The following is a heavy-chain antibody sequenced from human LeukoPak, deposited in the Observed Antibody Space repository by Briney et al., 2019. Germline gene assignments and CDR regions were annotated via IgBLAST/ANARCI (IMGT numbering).Heavy chain of an antibody. CDR1: GGSIRSYY. V-gene: IGHV4-59*12. D-gene: IGHD5-18*01. CDR2: IYYSGST. CDR3: ARTDSYGYYFDY. J-gene: IGHJ4*02. Sequence: SETLSLTCTVSGGSIRSYYWSWIRQPPGKGLEWIGYIYYSGSTNYNPSLKSRVTISVDTSKNQFSLKLSSVTAVDTAVYYCARTDSYGYYFDYWGQGTLVTVSS.